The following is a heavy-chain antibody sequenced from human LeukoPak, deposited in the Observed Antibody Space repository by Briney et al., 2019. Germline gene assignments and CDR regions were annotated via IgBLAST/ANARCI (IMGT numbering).Heavy chain of an antibody. CDR2: IKQAGSEK. J-gene: IGHJ6*02. D-gene: IGHD6-19*01. CDR1: GFTFSNYW. Sequence: GGSLRLSCAASGFTFSNYWMSWDRQAPGKGLEWVANIKQAGSEKYYVYSVKGRFTISRDNAKNLLYLQMNGVRAEDTAVYYCARSSTWLSYGMDVWGQGTMVTVSS. CDR3: ARSSTWLSYGMDV. V-gene: IGHV3-7*01.